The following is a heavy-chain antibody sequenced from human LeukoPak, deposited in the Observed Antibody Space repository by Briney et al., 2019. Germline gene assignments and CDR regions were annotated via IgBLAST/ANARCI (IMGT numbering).Heavy chain of an antibody. CDR2: IYYSGST. CDR1: GGSISSYY. V-gene: IGHV4-59*12. J-gene: IGHJ4*02. D-gene: IGHD3-22*01. Sequence: SETLSLTCTVSGGSISSYYWSWIRQPPGKGLEWIGYIYYSGSTNYNPSLKSRVTISVDTSKNQFSLKLSSVTAADTAVYYCARDYISVVVIGGYFDYWGQGTLVTVSS. CDR3: ARDYISVVVIGGYFDY.